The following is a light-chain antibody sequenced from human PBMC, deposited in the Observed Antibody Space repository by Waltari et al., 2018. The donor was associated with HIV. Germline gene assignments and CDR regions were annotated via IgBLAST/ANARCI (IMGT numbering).Light chain of an antibody. J-gene: IGKJ2*01. CDR3: QQSYVSPPIT. CDR2: AAS. CDR1: RSISTF. Sequence: DIQMNQFPSTLSASIGDRVTITCRTSRSISTFLNWYQQRPGKAPALLIYAASNLQSAVPSRFTGSGSGTNFTLSINDLRPEDVGTYFCQQSYVSPPITFGQGTELEL. V-gene: IGKV1-39*01.